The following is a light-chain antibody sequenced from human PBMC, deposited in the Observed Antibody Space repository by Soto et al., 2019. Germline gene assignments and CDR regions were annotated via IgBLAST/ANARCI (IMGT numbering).Light chain of an antibody. V-gene: IGKV1-5*03. CDR3: QQYNSYSET. Sequence: DIQMTLSPSTLSASVGDRVTITCRASQSISSWLAWYQQKPGKAPKLLIYKASSLESGVPSRFSGSGSGTEFTLTISSLQPDDFATYYCQQYNSYSETFGQGTKVEIK. J-gene: IGKJ1*01. CDR1: QSISSW. CDR2: KAS.